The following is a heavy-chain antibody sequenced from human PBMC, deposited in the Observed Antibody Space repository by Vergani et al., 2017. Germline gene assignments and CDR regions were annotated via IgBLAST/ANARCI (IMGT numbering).Heavy chain of an antibody. CDR1: GFTFSSYA. D-gene: IGHD5-12*01. CDR2: ISYDGSNK. J-gene: IGHJ3*01. Sequence: QVQLVESGGGVVQPGRSLRLSCAASGFTFSSYAMHWVRQAPGKGLEWVAVISYDGSNKYYADSVKGRFTISRDNSKNTLYLQMNSLRFEDTAVYFCTKGSVYYHDSAGHGYDPYTGFDLWGQGTLVTVSS. V-gene: IGHV3-30-3*01. CDR3: TKGSVYYHDSAGHGYDPYTGFDL.